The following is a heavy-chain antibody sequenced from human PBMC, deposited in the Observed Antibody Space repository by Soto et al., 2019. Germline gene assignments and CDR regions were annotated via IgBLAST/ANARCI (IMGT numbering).Heavy chain of an antibody. CDR2: IVVGSGNT. V-gene: IGHV1-58*02. CDR3: AAGKGNYDFWSGYPRYYMDV. CDR1: GFTFTSSA. J-gene: IGHJ6*03. Sequence: GASVKVSCKASGFTFTSSAMQWVRQARGQRLEWIGWIVVGSGNTNYAQKFQERVTITRDMSTSTAYMELSSLRSEDMAVYYCAAGKGNYDFWSGYPRYYMDVWGKGTTVTVSS. D-gene: IGHD3-3*01.